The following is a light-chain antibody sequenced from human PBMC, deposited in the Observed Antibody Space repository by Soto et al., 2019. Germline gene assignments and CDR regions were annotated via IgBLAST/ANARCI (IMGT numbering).Light chain of an antibody. CDR3: QQRSDWPIT. CDR1: QSVDSY. Sequence: EIVLTQSPATLSLSPGERATLSCRASQSVDSYLAWYQQKPGQAPRLLIYDASNRATGIPARFSGSGSGTDFTLTISSLEPEDFAVYYCQQRSDWPITFGQGTRLAIK. CDR2: DAS. J-gene: IGKJ5*01. V-gene: IGKV3-11*01.